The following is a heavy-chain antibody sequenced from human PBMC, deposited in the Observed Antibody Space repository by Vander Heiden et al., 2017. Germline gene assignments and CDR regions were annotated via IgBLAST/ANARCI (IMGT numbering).Heavy chain of an antibody. CDR2: IYWHGDK. J-gene: IGHJ4*02. CDR1: GFSLSTTGVG. CDR3: AHIGTDTPFDS. D-gene: IGHD2-2*02. V-gene: IGHV2-5*01. Sequence: QITLEESGPALVKPTETLTRTCTFSGFSLSTTGVGVGWIRQPPGKALEWLAVIYWHGDKSYSPALKSRLTLTNDTSKNQVVLALTNMAPGDTGTYYCAHIGTDTPFDSWGPGTLVTVSS.